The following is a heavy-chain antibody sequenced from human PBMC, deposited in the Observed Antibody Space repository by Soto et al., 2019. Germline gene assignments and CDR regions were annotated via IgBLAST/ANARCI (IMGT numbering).Heavy chain of an antibody. CDR2: IYSGGST. Sequence: GGSLRLSCAASGFTVGSNYMSWVRQAPGKGLEWVSVIYSGGSTYYADSVKGRFTISRDNSKNTLYLQMNSLRAEDTAVYYCARHSPDSGYDLYFDYWGQGTLVT. CDR3: ARHSPDSGYDLYFDY. V-gene: IGHV3-53*01. J-gene: IGHJ4*02. CDR1: GFTVGSNY. D-gene: IGHD5-12*01.